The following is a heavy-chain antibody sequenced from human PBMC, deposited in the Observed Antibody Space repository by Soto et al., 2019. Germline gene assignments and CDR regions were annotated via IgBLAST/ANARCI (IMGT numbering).Heavy chain of an antibody. CDR3: AKGDNLGPKTGYAFDP. Sequence: SQTLSLTCAISGDSVSSNTASWNWIRKSPSRGLERLGRTYFRSKWYNDYAVSVKSRIIINPDTSKNQFSLQLNPVTPEDTAVYFCAKGDNLGPKTGYAFDPWGQGIMVTVAS. J-gene: IGHJ5*02. V-gene: IGHV6-1*01. CDR1: GDSVSSNTAS. D-gene: IGHD5-12*01. CDR2: TYFRSKWYN.